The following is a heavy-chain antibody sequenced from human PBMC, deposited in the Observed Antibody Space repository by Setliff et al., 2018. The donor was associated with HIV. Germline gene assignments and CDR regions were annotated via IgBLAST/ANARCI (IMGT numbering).Heavy chain of an antibody. Sequence: SETLSLTCTVSGGSISSSSYYWSWIRQPPGKGLEWIGEINHSGSPNYNSSLKSRVTISLDTSKNQFSLKLSSVTAADTAVYFCARVPFGSGSYYFDYWGQGTLVTVSS. J-gene: IGHJ4*02. CDR2: INHSGSP. D-gene: IGHD3-10*01. V-gene: IGHV4-39*07. CDR3: ARVPFGSGSYYFDY. CDR1: GGSISSSSYY.